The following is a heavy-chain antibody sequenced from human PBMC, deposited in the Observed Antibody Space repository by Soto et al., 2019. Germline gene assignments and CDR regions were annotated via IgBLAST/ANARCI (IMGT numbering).Heavy chain of an antibody. CDR2: IIPILGIA. D-gene: IGHD6-13*01. CDR3: ARHPSQQLVDYYYYMDV. J-gene: IGHJ6*03. Sequence: QVQLVQSGAEVKKPGSSVKVSCKASGGTFSSYTISWVRQAPGQGLEWMGRIIPILGIANYAQKFQGRGTITADKSTSTAYMELSSLRSEDTAVYYCARHPSQQLVDYYYYMDVWGKGTTVTVSS. CDR1: GGTFSSYT. V-gene: IGHV1-69*02.